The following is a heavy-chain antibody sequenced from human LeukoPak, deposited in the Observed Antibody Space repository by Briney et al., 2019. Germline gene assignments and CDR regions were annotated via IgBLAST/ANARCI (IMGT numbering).Heavy chain of an antibody. CDR2: IYDRGPA. V-gene: IGHV4-59*12. CDR1: GGSISSYY. Sequence: SETLSLTCTVSGGSISSYYWSWIRQPPGKGLEWIGCIYDRGPAYYNPSLKSRVTISVDTPKNQFSLKLSSVTAADTAVYYCARDGSGYCSSTSCFSYYYYMDVWGKGTTVTVSS. D-gene: IGHD2-2*01. J-gene: IGHJ6*03. CDR3: ARDGSGYCSSTSCFSYYYYMDV.